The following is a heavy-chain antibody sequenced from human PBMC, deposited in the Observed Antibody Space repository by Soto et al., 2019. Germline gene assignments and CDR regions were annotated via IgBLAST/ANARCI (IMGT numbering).Heavy chain of an antibody. CDR2: ISGSGGST. CDR1: GFTFSSYA. Sequence: GGSLRLSCAASGFTFSSYAMSWIRQAPGKGLEWVSAISGSGGSTYYADSVKGRFTISRDNSKNTLYLQMNSLRAEDTAVYYCAKDKWNYYGMDVWGQGTTVTVSS. D-gene: IGHD1-26*01. CDR3: AKDKWNYYGMDV. V-gene: IGHV3-23*01. J-gene: IGHJ6*02.